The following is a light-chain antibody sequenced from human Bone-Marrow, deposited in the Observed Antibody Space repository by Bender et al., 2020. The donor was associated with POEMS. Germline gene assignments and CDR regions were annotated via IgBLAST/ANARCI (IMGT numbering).Light chain of an antibody. CDR1: SSDVGSHNL. CDR3: AVWDDSLSGSRV. V-gene: IGLV2-14*02. J-gene: IGLJ3*02. CDR2: EVT. Sequence: QSALTQPASVSRSPGQSITISCTGTSSDVGSHNLVSWYQQHPGKAPKVMIYEVTKRPSGVPDRFSGSKSGTSASLAISGLRSEDEADYCCAVWDDSLSGSRVFGGGTKLTVL.